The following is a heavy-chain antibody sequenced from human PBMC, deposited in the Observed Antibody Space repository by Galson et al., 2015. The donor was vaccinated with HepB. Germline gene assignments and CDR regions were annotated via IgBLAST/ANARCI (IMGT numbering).Heavy chain of an antibody. V-gene: IGHV2-70*04. CDR1: GFSLSTSGMR. Sequence: PALVKPTQTLTLTCTFSGFSLSTSGMRVSWIRQPPGKALEWLARIDWDDDKYCSTSLKTRLTISKDTSKNQVVLTMTNMDPVDTATYYCATPEGTMVQGVRIDYWGQGTLVTVSS. D-gene: IGHD3-10*01. J-gene: IGHJ4*02. CDR2: IDWDDDK. CDR3: ATPEGTMVQGVRIDY.